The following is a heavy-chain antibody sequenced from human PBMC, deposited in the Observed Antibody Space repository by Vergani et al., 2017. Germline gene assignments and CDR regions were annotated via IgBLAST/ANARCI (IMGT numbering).Heavy chain of an antibody. J-gene: IGHJ4*02. Sequence: EVQLVESGGGLVKPGGSLRLSCAASGFTFSSYSMNWVRQAPGKGLEWVSSISSSSSYIYYADSVKGRFTISRDNAKNSLYLQMNSLRAEDTAVYYCARTTVVGGNNPTDYWGQGTLVTVSS. CDR3: ARTTVVGGNNPTDY. V-gene: IGHV3-21*01. D-gene: IGHD4-23*01. CDR1: GFTFSSYS. CDR2: ISSSSSYI.